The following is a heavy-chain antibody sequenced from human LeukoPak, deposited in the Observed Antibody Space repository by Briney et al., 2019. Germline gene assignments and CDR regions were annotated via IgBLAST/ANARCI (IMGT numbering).Heavy chain of an antibody. CDR1: GGPFSGYN. CDR2: INHSGSS. J-gene: IGHJ5*02. Sequence: PSETLSLTCAVYGGPFSGYNWSWIRQPPGKGLEWIGEINHSGSSNYNPSLKSRVTISVDTSKNQFSLKLSSVTAADTAVYYCARPSAAGYNWFDPWGQGTLVTVSS. V-gene: IGHV4-34*01. CDR3: ARPSAAGYNWFDP. D-gene: IGHD6-13*01.